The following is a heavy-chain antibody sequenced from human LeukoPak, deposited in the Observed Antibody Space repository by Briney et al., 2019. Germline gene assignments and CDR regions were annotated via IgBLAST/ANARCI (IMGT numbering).Heavy chain of an antibody. J-gene: IGHJ4*02. CDR2: ISYDGSNK. D-gene: IGHD4-4*01. CDR1: GFTFSSYA. CDR3: ARGIEPLSEIYSRLPTYYFDY. V-gene: IGHV3-30-3*01. Sequence: GGSLRLSCAASGFTFSSYAMHWVRQAPAKGLEWVAVISYDGSNKYYADSVKGRFTISRDNSKNTLYLQMNSLRAEDTAVYYCARGIEPLSEIYSRLPTYYFDYWGQGTLVTVSS.